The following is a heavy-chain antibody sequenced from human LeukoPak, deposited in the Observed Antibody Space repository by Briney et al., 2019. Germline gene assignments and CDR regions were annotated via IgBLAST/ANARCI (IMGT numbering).Heavy chain of an antibody. D-gene: IGHD1-26*01. CDR1: GFTFSSYS. CDR2: ISSSSSYI. Sequence: PGGSLRLSCAASGFTFSSYSMNWVRQAPGKGLEWVSSISSSSSYIYYADSVKGRFTISRDNAKNSLYLQMNSLRAEDTAVYYCARGSWWELRDDAFDVWGQGTMVTVSS. V-gene: IGHV3-21*01. J-gene: IGHJ3*01. CDR3: ARGSWWELRDDAFDV.